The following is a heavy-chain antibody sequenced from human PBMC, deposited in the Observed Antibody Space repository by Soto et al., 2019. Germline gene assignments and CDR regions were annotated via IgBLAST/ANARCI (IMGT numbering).Heavy chain of an antibody. V-gene: IGHV4-39*01. D-gene: IGHD2-15*01. Sequence: SETLSLTCTVSGGSISSSRYYWGWIRQPPGKGLEWIGSIYYSGSTYYNPSLKSRVTISVDTSKNQFSLKLSSVTAADTAVYYCAILGDVLVVAATGWYFDLWGRGTLVTVSS. J-gene: IGHJ2*01. CDR2: IYYSGST. CDR1: GGSISSSRYY. CDR3: AILGDVLVVAATGWYFDL.